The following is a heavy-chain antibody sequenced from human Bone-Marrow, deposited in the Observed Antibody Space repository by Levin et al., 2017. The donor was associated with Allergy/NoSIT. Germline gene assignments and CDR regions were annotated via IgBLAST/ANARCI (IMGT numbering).Heavy chain of an antibody. D-gene: IGHD3-22*01. CDR1: GFTFSDYY. Sequence: GESLKISCAASGFTFSDYYMSWIRQAPGKGLEWVSYISSSGSTIYYADSVKGRFTISRDNAKNSLYLQMNSLRAEDTAVYYCARVYYYDSSGYFDYWGQGTLVTVSS. CDR2: ISSSGSTI. V-gene: IGHV3-11*01. CDR3: ARVYYYDSSGYFDY. J-gene: IGHJ4*02.